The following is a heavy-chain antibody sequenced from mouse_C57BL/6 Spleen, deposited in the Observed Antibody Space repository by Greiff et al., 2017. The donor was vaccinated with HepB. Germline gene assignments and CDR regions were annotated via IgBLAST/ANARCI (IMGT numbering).Heavy chain of an antibody. CDR2: ISYSGST. V-gene: IGHV3-1*01. CDR1: GYSITSGYD. Sequence: EVQLQESGPGMVKPSQSLSLTCTVTGYSITSGYDWHWIRHFPGNKLEWMGYISYSGSTNYNPSLKSRISITHDTSKNHFFLKLNSVTTEDTATYYCAREVTGTSWYFDVWGTGTTVTVSS. J-gene: IGHJ1*03. D-gene: IGHD4-1*01. CDR3: AREVTGTSWYFDV.